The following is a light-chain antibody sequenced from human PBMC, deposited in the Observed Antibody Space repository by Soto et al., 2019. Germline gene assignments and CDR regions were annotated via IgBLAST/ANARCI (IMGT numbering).Light chain of an antibody. V-gene: IGKV3-11*01. Sequence: EIVLTQSPGTLSLSPGERATLSCRASQSVSSYLAWYQQKPGQAPRLLIYDASTRATGISARFSGSGSGTDFTLTISSLEPEDFAMYYCQQRSNWPVTFGQVTMV. CDR3: QQRSNWPVT. CDR1: QSVSSY. CDR2: DAS. J-gene: IGKJ1*01.